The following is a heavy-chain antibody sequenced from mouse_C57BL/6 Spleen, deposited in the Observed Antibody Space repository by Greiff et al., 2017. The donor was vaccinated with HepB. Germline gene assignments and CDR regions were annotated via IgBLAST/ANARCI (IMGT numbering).Heavy chain of an antibody. D-gene: IGHD5-1*01. V-gene: IGHV1-82*01. CDR1: GYAFSSSW. J-gene: IGHJ4*01. CDR3: ARWGYLRNYYAMDY. Sequence: QVQLQQSGPELVKPGASVKISCKASGYAFSSSWMNWVKQRPGKGLEWIGRIYPGDGDTNYNGKFKGKATLTADKSSSTAYMQLSSLTSEDSAVYFCARWGYLRNYYAMDYWGQGTSVTVSS. CDR2: IYPGDGDT.